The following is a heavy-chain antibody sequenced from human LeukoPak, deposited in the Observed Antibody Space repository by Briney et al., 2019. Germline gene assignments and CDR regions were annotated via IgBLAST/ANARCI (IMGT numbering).Heavy chain of an antibody. Sequence: SETLSLTCTVSGDSINSLDLWSWVRQPPGKGLEWIGEMYLSGTTHSNPSVKSRVTISIDKSKNQFFLNLSSVTAADTAVYYCAGLVGRYSSGLYYYYFDYWGQGTLVTVSS. V-gene: IGHV4-4*02. CDR3: AGLVGRYSSGLYYYYFDY. CDR1: GDSINSLDL. D-gene: IGHD3-22*01. CDR2: MYLSGTT. J-gene: IGHJ4*02.